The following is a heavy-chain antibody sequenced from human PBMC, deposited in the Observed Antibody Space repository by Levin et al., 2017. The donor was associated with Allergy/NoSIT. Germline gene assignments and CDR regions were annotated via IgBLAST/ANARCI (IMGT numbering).Heavy chain of an antibody. J-gene: IGHJ4*02. CDR3: TKNGRNFPADC. CDR2: ISPGGGIT. Sequence: GGSLRLSCTASGFTFSTYAMNWVRQAPGKGLDWVGAISPGGGITYYADSVRGRFTVSRDNSKNTLYLQMKSLRGEDTAVYYCTKNGRNFPADCWGQGILVTVSS. D-gene: IGHD1-14*01. CDR1: GFTFSTYA. V-gene: IGHV3-23*01.